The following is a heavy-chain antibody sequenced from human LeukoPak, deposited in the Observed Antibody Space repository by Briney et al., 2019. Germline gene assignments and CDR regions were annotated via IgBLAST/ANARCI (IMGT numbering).Heavy chain of an antibody. Sequence: SETLSLTCGVNGGSFSGYDWSWVRQPPGKGLEWIGEINDGGDTNYNPSLKSRVTMSVDTSKNQFPLTVTSVTAADTAVYYCARGLGWKVATMGLFFMDVWGEGTTVTVSS. J-gene: IGHJ6*03. CDR2: INDGGDT. CDR1: GGSFSGYD. V-gene: IGHV4-34*01. CDR3: ARGLGWKVATMGLFFMDV. D-gene: IGHD5-24*01.